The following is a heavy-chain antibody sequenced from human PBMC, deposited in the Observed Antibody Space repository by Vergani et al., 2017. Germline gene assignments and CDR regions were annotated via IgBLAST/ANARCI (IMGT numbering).Heavy chain of an antibody. CDR3: ARDVRLLYNRFDP. V-gene: IGHV3-33*01. CDR1: GFTFIHYG. D-gene: IGHD1-14*01. Sequence: QVQLVESGGGVVQPGRSLRLSCAASGFTFIHYGMHWVRQAPGKGLEWVAVTWYDGNNKQYADSVKGRFTISRDNSKSTMYLQMNSLRDEDTGVYYCARDVRLLYNRFDPWGQGTLVTVSS. CDR2: TWYDGNNK. J-gene: IGHJ5*02.